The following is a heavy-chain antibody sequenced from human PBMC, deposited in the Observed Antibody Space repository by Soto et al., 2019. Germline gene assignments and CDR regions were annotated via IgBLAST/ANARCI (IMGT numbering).Heavy chain of an antibody. CDR2: ISAYNGNT. V-gene: IGHV1-18*04. CDR3: ASIGYCSSTSCYGFYYSYYGMDV. J-gene: IGHJ6*02. Sequence: WASVKVSCKASGYTFTSYGISWVRQAPGQGLEWMGWISAYNGNTNYAQKLQGRVTMTTDTSTSTAYMELRSLRSDDTAVYYCASIGYCSSTSCYGFYYSYYGMDVCGQGLTLTGS. D-gene: IGHD2-2*01. CDR1: GYTFTSYG.